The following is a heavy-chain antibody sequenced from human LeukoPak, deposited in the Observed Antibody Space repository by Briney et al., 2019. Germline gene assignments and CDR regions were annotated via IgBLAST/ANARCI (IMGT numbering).Heavy chain of an antibody. CDR3: ATHTVVPAAMDYYYGMDV. D-gene: IGHD2-2*01. V-gene: IGHV1-46*01. CDR1: GGTFSSYA. CDR2: INPSGGST. J-gene: IGHJ6*02. Sequence: VASVKVSCKASGGTFSSYAISWVRQAPGQGLEWMGIINPSGGSTSYAQKFQGRVTMTRDTSTSTVYMELSSLRSEDTAVYYCATHTVVPAAMDYYYGMDVWGQGTTVTVSS.